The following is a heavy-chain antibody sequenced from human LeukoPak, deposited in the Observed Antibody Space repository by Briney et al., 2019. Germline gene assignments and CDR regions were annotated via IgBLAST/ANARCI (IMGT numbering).Heavy chain of an antibody. CDR1: GGSISSSSYY. CDR3: ARGDSYGSGSYYKTPFDY. CDR2: NSGST. Sequence: SETLSLTCTVSGGSISSSSYYWGWIRQPPGKGLEWIGSNSGSTYYNPSLKSRVTISVDTSKNQFSLKLSSVTAADTAVYYCARGDSYGSGSYYKTPFDYWGQGTLVTVSS. D-gene: IGHD3-10*01. J-gene: IGHJ4*02. V-gene: IGHV4-39*07.